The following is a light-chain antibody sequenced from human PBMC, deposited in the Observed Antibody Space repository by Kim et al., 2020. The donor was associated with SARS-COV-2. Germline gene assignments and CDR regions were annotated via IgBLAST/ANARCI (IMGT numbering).Light chain of an antibody. CDR1: SSNIGAGYD. CDR3: QSYDSSLSGYV. J-gene: IGLJ1*01. V-gene: IGLV1-40*01. CDR2: GNS. Sequence: QKVTISCTGASSNIGAGYDVHWYQQIPGTAPKLIIYGNSNRPSGVPDRFSGSKSGTSASLAITGLQAEDEADYYCQSYDSSLSGYVFGTGTKVTVL.